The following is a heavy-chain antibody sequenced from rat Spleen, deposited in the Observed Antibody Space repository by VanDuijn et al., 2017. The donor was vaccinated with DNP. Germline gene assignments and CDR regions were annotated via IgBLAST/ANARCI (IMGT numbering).Heavy chain of an antibody. Sequence: EVQLVESGGGLVQPGRSLKLSCAASGFTFSDYNMAWVRQAPKKGLEWVAYISYFGDNTYSGDSVKGRFTISRDNAKSSLYLQMDSLRSEDTATYYCARLDYGFDYWGQGVMVTVST. CDR2: ISYFGDNT. CDR3: ARLDYGFDY. V-gene: IGHV5-7*01. J-gene: IGHJ2*01. CDR1: GFTFSDYN. D-gene: IGHD1-11*01.